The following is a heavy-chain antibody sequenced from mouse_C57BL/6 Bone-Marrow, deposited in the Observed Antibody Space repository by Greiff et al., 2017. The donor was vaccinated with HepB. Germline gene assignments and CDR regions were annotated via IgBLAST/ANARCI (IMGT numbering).Heavy chain of an antibody. CDR2: IDPSDSYT. J-gene: IGHJ4*01. Sequence: QVQLQQPGAELVRPGTSVKLSCKASGYTFTSYWMHWVKQRPGQGLEWIGVIDPSDSYTNYNQKFKGKATLTVDTSSSTAYMQLSSLTSEDSAVYYCAIRGKGAMDYWGQGTSVTVSS. V-gene: IGHV1-59*01. D-gene: IGHD1-1*02. CDR3: AIRGKGAMDY. CDR1: GYTFTSYW.